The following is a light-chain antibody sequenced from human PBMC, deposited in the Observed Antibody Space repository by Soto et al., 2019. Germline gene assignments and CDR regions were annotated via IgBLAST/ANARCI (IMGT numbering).Light chain of an antibody. CDR3: GTWDSSLSAEV. CDR1: SSNIGNNY. Sequence: QSVLTQPPSVSAAPGQTVTISCSGSSSNIGNNYVSWYQQLPGTAPKLLIYDNNKRPSGIPDRFSGSKSGTSATLGITGLQTGDEADYYCGTWDSSLSAEVFGGGTNLTVL. J-gene: IGLJ3*02. V-gene: IGLV1-51*01. CDR2: DNN.